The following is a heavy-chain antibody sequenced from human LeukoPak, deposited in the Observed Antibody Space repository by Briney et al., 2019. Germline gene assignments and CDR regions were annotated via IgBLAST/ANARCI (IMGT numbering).Heavy chain of an antibody. V-gene: IGHV4-4*07. CDR3: ARDVGYFNI. CDR1: GGSMSGYY. J-gene: IGHJ4*02. D-gene: IGHD6-13*01. Sequence: SETLSLTCTVSGGSMSGYYWSWIRQPAGKGLEWIGRVYPTGGTNYNPSLESRVTMSVDTSKNQFSLKLSSVTAADTAVYYCARDVGYFNIWGQGTLVSVSS. CDR2: VYPTGGT.